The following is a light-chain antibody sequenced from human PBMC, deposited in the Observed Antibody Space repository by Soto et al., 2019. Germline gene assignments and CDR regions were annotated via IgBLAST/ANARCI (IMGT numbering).Light chain of an antibody. Sequence: EIVMTQSPYTLSVSPGERVTLSCRASQSVSANLALYQQKPGQAPRLLISGASTRATGIPARFSGSGSETEFTLTISSLQSEDFGAYYCQQYHKWPPITFGHGTRLEIK. J-gene: IGKJ5*01. CDR3: QQYHKWPPIT. CDR1: QSVSAN. V-gene: IGKV3-15*01. CDR2: GAS.